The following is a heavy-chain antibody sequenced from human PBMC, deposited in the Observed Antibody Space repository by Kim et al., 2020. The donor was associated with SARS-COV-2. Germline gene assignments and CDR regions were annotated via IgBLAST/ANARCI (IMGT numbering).Heavy chain of an antibody. J-gene: IGHJ4*02. D-gene: IGHD3-10*01. Sequence: YSADSVKGRFTISRDNSKNTLYLQMNNLRAEDTAVYYCARANTYGSGAYDYWGQGTLVTVSS. CDR3: ARANTYGSGAYDY. V-gene: IGHV3-53*01.